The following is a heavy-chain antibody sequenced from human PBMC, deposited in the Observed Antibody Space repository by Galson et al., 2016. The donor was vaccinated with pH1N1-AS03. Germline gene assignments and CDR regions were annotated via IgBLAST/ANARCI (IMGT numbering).Heavy chain of an antibody. Sequence: CAISGDSVSGSRGVAWNWIRQSPSRGLEWLGRTFYWPKWSNDYAESVKSRITIDPDTSNNQFSLHLNSVTPEDTAIYFCARGKNSGFDYWGQGTLVTVSS. CDR1: GDSVSGSRGVA. D-gene: IGHD3-10*01. J-gene: IGHJ4*02. CDR2: TFYWPKWSN. CDR3: ARGKNSGFDY. V-gene: IGHV6-1*01.